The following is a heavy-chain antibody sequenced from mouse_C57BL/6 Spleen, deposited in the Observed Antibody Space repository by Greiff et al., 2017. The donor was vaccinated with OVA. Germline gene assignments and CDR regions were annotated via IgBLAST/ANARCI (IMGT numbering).Heavy chain of an antibody. CDR1: GYTFTSYG. J-gene: IGHJ4*01. CDR3: ARFEYSNLYAMDY. V-gene: IGHV1-81*01. Sequence: QVQLKESGAELARPGASVKLSCKASGYTFTSYGISWVKQRTGQGLEWIGEIYPRSGNTYYNEKFKGKATLTADKSSSTAYMEFRSLTSEDSAVYFCARFEYSNLYAMDYWGQGTSVTVSS. D-gene: IGHD2-5*01. CDR2: IYPRSGNT.